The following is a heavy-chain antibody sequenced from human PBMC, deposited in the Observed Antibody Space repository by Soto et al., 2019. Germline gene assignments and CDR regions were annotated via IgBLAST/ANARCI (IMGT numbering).Heavy chain of an antibody. CDR3: ARDLGYSSGWYEDY. CDR2: MNPNSGNT. D-gene: IGHD6-19*01. V-gene: IGHV1-8*01. J-gene: IGHJ4*02. Sequence: QVQLVQSGAEVKKPGASVKVSCKASGYTFTSYDINWVRQATGQGLEWMGWMNPNSGNTGYAQKFQGRVTMTTDTSTSTAYMELRSLRSDDTAVYYCARDLGYSSGWYEDYWGQGTLVTVSS. CDR1: GYTFTSYD.